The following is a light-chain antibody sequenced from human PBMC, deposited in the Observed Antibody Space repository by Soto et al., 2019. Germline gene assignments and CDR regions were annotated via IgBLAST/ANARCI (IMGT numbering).Light chain of an antibody. CDR2: GIF. Sequence: EIVMTQSPATVSVSPGERATLSCRASQSVNNYLAWYQQKPGQAPRLLVYGIFSRATGVPARFSGSGSGTEFTLTISSPQSEDSAVYSCQQHKKWHLTFGGGTRVEIK. CDR3: QQHKKWHLT. J-gene: IGKJ4*01. CDR1: QSVNNY. V-gene: IGKV3-15*01.